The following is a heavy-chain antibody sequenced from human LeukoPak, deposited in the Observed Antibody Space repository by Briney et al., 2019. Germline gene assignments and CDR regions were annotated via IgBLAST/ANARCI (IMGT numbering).Heavy chain of an antibody. CDR2: IYYSGST. D-gene: IGHD5-24*01. CDR3: ARGNGYSGWFDP. V-gene: IGHV4-39*07. Sequence: LETLSLTCTVSGGSISSRSYYWGWIRQPPGKGLEWIGSIYYSGSTYYNPSLKSRVTISVDTSKNQFSLKLSSVTAADTAVYYCARGNGYSGWFDPWGQGTLVTVSS. J-gene: IGHJ5*02. CDR1: GGSISSRSYY.